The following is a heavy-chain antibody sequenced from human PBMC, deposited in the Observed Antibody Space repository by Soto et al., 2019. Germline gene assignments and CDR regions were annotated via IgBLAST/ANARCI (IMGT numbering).Heavy chain of an antibody. Sequence: EVQLVESGGGLVQPGGSLRLSCAASGFTVSSNYMRWVRQAPGKGLEWVSVIYSGGSAYYADSVKGRFTISRDNSKNTLYIQMNSLRAEDTAEYYGARHGYSYGGGYFDYWGQGTLVTVSS. CDR1: GFTVSSNY. V-gene: IGHV3-66*04. CDR2: IYSGGSA. CDR3: ARHGYSYGGGYFDY. D-gene: IGHD5-18*01. J-gene: IGHJ4*02.